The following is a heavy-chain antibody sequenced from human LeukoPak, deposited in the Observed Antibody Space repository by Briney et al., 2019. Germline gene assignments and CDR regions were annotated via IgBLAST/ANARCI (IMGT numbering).Heavy chain of an antibody. CDR3: ARAVRTYYDILTGYGGAFDI. V-gene: IGHV1-69*01. D-gene: IGHD3-9*01. CDR2: IIPIFGTA. J-gene: IGHJ3*02. CDR1: GGTFSSYA. Sequence: SVKVSCKASGGTFSSYAISWVRQAPGQGLEWMGGIIPIFGTANYAQKFQGRVTITADESTSTAYMELSSLRSEDTAVYYCARAVRTYYDILTGYGGAFDIWGQGTMDTVSS.